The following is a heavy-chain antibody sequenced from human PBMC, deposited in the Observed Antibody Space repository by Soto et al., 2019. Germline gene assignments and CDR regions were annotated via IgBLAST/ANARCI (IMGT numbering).Heavy chain of an antibody. CDR3: ARAQGSGFLVS. V-gene: IGHV4-30-4*01. D-gene: IGHD3-10*01. CDR1: GGSISSGDYY. CDR2: IYYSGST. Sequence: QVQLQESGPGLVKPSQSLSLTCTVSGGSISSGDYYWSCIRQPPGKGLEWIGYIYYSGSTYYNLSLKSRVTISVHTSKNQFTLKLSSVTAADTAVYYCARAQGSGFLVSWGQGTLVTVSS. J-gene: IGHJ4*02.